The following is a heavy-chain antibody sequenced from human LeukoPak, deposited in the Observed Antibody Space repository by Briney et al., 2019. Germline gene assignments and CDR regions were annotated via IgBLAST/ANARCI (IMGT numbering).Heavy chain of an antibody. CDR2: ISTSGGST. V-gene: IGHV3-23*01. CDR3: AKDAMDKILTGYYLDD. CDR1: GFTFNIYA. D-gene: IGHD3-9*01. Sequence: GGSLRLSCAASGFTFNIYAMSWVRQAPGKWLEWVSAISTSGGSTYYADSVKGRFTISRDNSKNTLYLQMNSLRAEDTAVYYCAKDAMDKILTGYYLDDWGQGTPVTVSS. J-gene: IGHJ4*02.